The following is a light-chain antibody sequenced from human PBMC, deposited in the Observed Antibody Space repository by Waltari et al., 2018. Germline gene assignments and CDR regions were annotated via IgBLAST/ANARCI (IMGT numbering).Light chain of an antibody. V-gene: IGLV2-14*03. CDR3: TSYTSRHSLV. CDR2: DVS. Sequence: QSALTQPASVSGSPGQSITISCTGTRRDVGDYDWVSWYQQPPGKAPKVVIFDVSYRPSGVSNRFSGSKSGNTASLTISGLQAEDEADYYCTSYTSRHSLVFGTGTKVTVL. CDR1: RRDVGDYDW. J-gene: IGLJ1*01.